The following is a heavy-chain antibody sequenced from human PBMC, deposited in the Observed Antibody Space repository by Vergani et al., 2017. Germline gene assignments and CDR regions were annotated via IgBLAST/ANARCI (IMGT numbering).Heavy chain of an antibody. CDR2: ISVYNDNT. J-gene: IGHJ4*02. CDR1: GYTFLNYG. D-gene: IGHD3-10*01. V-gene: IGHV1-18*01. CDR3: ARDNVGSGSYYLGGYDY. Sequence: QVQLVQSGAEVKKPGASVKISCKASGYTFLNYGISWVRQALGQGLEWMGWISVYNDNTKYAQKLQGRVTMTTDTSTSTVYMDLRSLRSDDTAVYYCARDNVGSGSYYLGGYDYWGQGTLVTVSS.